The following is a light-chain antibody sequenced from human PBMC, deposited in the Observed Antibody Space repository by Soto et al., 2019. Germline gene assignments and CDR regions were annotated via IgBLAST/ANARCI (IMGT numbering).Light chain of an antibody. J-gene: IGLJ2*01. CDR1: SSDIGFHNH. CDR3: SSFTSSSTVL. V-gene: IGLV2-14*01. CDR2: EVT. Sequence: QSALTQPASVSGSLGQSITISCTGSSSDIGFHNHVCWYQQHPGKAPKIMIFEVTNRPSGVSNRFSGSKSGNTASLTISGLQADDEGDYYCSSFTSSSTVLFGGGTKVTVL.